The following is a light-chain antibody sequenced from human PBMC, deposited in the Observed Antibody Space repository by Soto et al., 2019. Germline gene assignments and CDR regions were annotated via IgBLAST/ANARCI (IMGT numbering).Light chain of an antibody. Sequence: EVVLTQSPGSLSLSPGERATLSCWASQSVGGNLAWYQQKPGQSPKLLIFGASSRATGIPDRISGSRSGTDFTRTITRLEPEDFALDYCQHYGGSPITFGQGTRLEIK. CDR1: QSVGGN. J-gene: IGKJ5*01. V-gene: IGKV3-20*01. CDR2: GAS. CDR3: QHYGGSPIT.